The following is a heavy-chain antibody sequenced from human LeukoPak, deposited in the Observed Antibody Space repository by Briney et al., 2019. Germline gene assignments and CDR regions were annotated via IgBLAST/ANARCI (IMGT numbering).Heavy chain of an antibody. D-gene: IGHD3-22*01. Sequence: ASVKVSCKASGYTFTGYYMHWVRQAPGQGLEWMGRINPNSGGTNYAQKFQGRVTMTRDTSISTAYKELSRLRSDDTAVYYCARSIGDYYDSSGYYYSAFDIWGQGTMVTVSS. CDR2: INPNSGGT. CDR1: GYTFTGYY. V-gene: IGHV1-2*06. CDR3: ARSIGDYYDSSGYYYSAFDI. J-gene: IGHJ3*02.